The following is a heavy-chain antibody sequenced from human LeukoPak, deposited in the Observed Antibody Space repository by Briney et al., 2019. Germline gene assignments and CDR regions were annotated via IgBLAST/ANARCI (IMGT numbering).Heavy chain of an antibody. V-gene: IGHV3-48*04. J-gene: IGHJ3*02. CDR1: GFTFSSYS. CDR2: ISSSSSTI. D-gene: IGHD6-13*01. CDR3: ASSWRYSSSWEEGGAFDI. Sequence: GGSLRLSCAASGFTFSSYSMNWVRQAPGKGLEWVSYISSSSSTIYYADSVKGRFTISRDNAKNSLYLQMNSLRAEDTAVYYCASSWRYSSSWEEGGAFDIWGQGTMVTVSS.